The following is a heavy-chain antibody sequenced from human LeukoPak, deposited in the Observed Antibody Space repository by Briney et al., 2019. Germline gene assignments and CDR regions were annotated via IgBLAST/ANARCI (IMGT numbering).Heavy chain of an antibody. CDR2: IYIGGNT. V-gene: IGHV3-53*01. D-gene: IGHD6-13*01. CDR1: GFTVSSRY. Sequence: GGSLRLSCAASGFTVSSRYVSWVRQAPGKGLEWVSIIYIGGNTYYGDSVKGRFTISRDNSKDTVYLDMNSLRAEDTALYYCSGSSWYGYFDYWGQGTLVTVSS. CDR3: SGSSWYGYFDY. J-gene: IGHJ4*02.